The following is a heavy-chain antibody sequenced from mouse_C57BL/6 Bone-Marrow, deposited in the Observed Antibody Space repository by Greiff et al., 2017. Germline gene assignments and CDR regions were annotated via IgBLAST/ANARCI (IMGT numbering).Heavy chain of an antibody. CDR3: AGDYYDYDLAWFAY. CDR1: GFPITSGYY. CDR2: ITHSGET. D-gene: IGHD2-4*01. Sequence: VKLQESGPGLVKPSQSLFLTCSITGFPITSGYYWIWIRQSPGKPLEWMGYITHSGETFYNPSPQSPISITRETSKNQFFLQVNSVTTEDTAMYYCAGDYYDYDLAWFAYWGQGTLVTVSA. V-gene: IGHV12-3*01. J-gene: IGHJ3*01.